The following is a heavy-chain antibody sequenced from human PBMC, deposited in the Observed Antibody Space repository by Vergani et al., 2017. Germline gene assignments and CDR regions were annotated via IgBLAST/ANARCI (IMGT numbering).Heavy chain of an antibody. CDR2: IVVGSGNT. CDR3: TRHGYGSSSDAEYFQH. J-gene: IGHJ1*01. V-gene: IGHV1-58*01. CDR1: GFTFTSSA. Sequence: QMQLVQSGPEVKKPGTSVKVSCKASGFTFTSSAVQWVRQARGQRLEWIGWIVVGSGNTNYAQKFQERVTITRDMSTSTAYMELSSLRSEDTAVYYCTRHGYGSSSDAEYFQHWGQGTLVTVSS. D-gene: IGHD6-6*01.